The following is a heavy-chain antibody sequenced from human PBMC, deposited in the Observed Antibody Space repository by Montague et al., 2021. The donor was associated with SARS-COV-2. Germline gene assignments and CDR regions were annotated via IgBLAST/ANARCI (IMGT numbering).Heavy chain of an antibody. J-gene: IGHJ5*01. CDR1: FGSISTYY. CDR2: IFYNGST. CDR3: AGQDAWAYCGDECYRGWSDS. V-gene: IGHV4-59*03. D-gene: IGHD2-21*01. Sequence: SETLSLTCTVSFGSISTYYWSWIRQPPGKGLEWIGFIFYNGSTKYNPSLKRRVSISLDTTKNQFSLKLSSVTAADTAVYYCAGQDAWAYCGDECYRGWSDSWGQGTLVTVSS.